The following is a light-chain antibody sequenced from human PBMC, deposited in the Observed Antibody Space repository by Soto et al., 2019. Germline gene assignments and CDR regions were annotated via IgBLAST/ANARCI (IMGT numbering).Light chain of an antibody. CDR2: AAS. J-gene: IGKJ4*01. CDR3: QDRSNWPLFT. CDR1: QDISSW. V-gene: IGKV1-12*01. Sequence: DIQMTQSPSSVSASVGDTVTITCRASQDISSWLAWFQQKPGRAPKLLLYAASSLQSGVPSRFSGSGSGADFTLTISSLQPEDSGIYYCQDRSNWPLFTFGGGTKVDIK.